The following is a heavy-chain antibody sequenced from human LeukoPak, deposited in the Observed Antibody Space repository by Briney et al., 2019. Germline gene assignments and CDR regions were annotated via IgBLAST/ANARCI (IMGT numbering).Heavy chain of an antibody. CDR2: INHSGST. D-gene: IGHD1-26*01. CDR1: GGSFSGYY. J-gene: IGHJ4*02. CDR3: ARGRVGATKYFDY. Sequence: PSETLSLTCAVYGGSFSGYYWSWIRQPPGKGLEWIGEINHSGSTNYNPSLKSRVTISVDTSKNQFSLKLSSVTAADTAVYYCARGRVGATKYFDYWGQGTLVTVSP. V-gene: IGHV4-34*01.